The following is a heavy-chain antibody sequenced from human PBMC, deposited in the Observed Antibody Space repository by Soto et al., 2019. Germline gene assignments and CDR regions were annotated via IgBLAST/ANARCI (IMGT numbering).Heavy chain of an antibody. D-gene: IGHD1-7*01. Sequence: SETLSLTCAVSGGAFTSTNWWTWVRQPPGQGLEWIGEIYRTGSTYYNPSLKSRVTISLDKSENQFSLKVTSLTAADTAVYYCASRDPGTSVDYWGQGTLVTVSS. J-gene: IGHJ4*02. CDR1: GGAFTSTNW. V-gene: IGHV4-4*02. CDR3: ASRDPGTSVDY. CDR2: IYRTGST.